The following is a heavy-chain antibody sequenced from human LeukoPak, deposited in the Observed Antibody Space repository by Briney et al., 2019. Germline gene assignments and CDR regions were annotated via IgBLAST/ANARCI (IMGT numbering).Heavy chain of an antibody. CDR3: ARQVVPGAHDAFDI. V-gene: IGHV5-51*01. J-gene: IGHJ3*02. D-gene: IGHD2-2*01. Sequence: GESLRISCKGSGYSFTSYWSGWVRQMPGKGLEWRGIIYPGESNTRYSPSSPRPVTISADKSISTAYLQWSSLKASDTAMSYCARQVVPGAHDAFDIRGQGTMVTVSS. CDR2: IYPGESNT. CDR1: GYSFTSYW.